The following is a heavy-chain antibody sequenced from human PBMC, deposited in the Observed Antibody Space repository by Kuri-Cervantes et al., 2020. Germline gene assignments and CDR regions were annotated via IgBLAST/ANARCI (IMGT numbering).Heavy chain of an antibody. Sequence: GGSLRLSCAASGFTFSSYGMHWVRQAPGKGLEWVAVISYDGSNKYYADSVKGRFTISRDNSKNTLYLQMNSLRAEDTAVYYCARDPTTVGVSAVMRAGGGMDVWGQGITVTVSS. J-gene: IGHJ6*02. CDR1: GFTFSSYG. V-gene: IGHV3-30*03. CDR3: ARDPTTVGVSAVMRAGGGMDV. D-gene: IGHD2-2*01. CDR2: ISYDGSNK.